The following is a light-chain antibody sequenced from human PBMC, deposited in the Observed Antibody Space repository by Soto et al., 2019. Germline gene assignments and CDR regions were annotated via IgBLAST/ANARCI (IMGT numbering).Light chain of an antibody. CDR2: GAS. CDR1: QSVSSN. CDR3: QQYNNWPPKT. V-gene: IGKV3-15*01. J-gene: IGKJ1*01. Sequence: EIVMTQSPATLSVSPGERATLSCRASQSVSSNLAWYQQKPGQAPRLLIYGASTRATGIPARFSGSGSGTEFPPTISSLQSEDFAVYYCQQYNNWPPKTFGQGTKVEIK.